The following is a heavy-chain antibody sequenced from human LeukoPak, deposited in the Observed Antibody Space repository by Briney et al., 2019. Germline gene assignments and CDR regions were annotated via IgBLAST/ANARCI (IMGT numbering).Heavy chain of an antibody. Sequence: GGSLRLSCAASGFTFSSYAMHWVRQAPGKGLEWVAVISYDGSNKYYADSVKGRFTISRDNSKNTLYLQMNSLRAEDTAVYYCAKGYSSGWYLDYWGQGTLVTVSS. D-gene: IGHD6-19*01. J-gene: IGHJ4*02. CDR1: GFTFSSYA. V-gene: IGHV3-30-3*01. CDR2: ISYDGSNK. CDR3: AKGYSSGWYLDY.